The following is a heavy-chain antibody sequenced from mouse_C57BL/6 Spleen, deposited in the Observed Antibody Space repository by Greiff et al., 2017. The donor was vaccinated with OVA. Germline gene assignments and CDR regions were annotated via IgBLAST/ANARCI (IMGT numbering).Heavy chain of an antibody. CDR1: GYSITSGYF. Sequence: ESGPGLVKPSQSLSLTCSVTGYSITSGYFWYWIRQFPGNKLECMGNISYDGSTNYNPSLKNRISITRDTSKNHFFLMWNSVTTEDTATYCWGRRGNYNYFDYWGQGTTLTVSS. CDR3: GRRGNYNYFDY. D-gene: IGHD1-1*01. V-gene: IGHV3-6*01. J-gene: IGHJ2*01. CDR2: ISYDGST.